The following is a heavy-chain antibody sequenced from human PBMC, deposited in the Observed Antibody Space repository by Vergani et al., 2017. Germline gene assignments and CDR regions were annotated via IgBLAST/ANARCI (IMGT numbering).Heavy chain of an antibody. CDR2: IHYSENT. V-gene: IGHV4-59*02. D-gene: IGHD6-19*01. Sequence: QVKLQESGPGLVKPSETLSLTCTVSGASVNSYYWSWIRHPPGKGLEWIGSIHYSENTNYNPSLKTRVTISVDTSKNQFSLTLTSVTAADTAVYYCASDTHSGQRADRWGQGILVTVTS. CDR3: ASDTHSGQRADR. CDR1: GASVNSYY. J-gene: IGHJ5*02.